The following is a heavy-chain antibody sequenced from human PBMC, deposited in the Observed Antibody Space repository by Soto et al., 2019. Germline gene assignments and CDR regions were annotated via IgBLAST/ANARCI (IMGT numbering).Heavy chain of an antibody. J-gene: IGHJ6*02. D-gene: IGHD1-7*01. CDR3: VRGTPTPGLDI. CDR2: INRRGTST. CDR1: GCSLSGYP. Sequence: GALLPPCFASGCSLSGYPLNWLRQDPGQGLEWVANINRRGTSTSYVDSVRGRFSTSRDSTRNSLYLNMDSLRVEDTATYSCVRGTPTPGLDIWGRGTKVTVYS. V-gene: IGHV3-7*03.